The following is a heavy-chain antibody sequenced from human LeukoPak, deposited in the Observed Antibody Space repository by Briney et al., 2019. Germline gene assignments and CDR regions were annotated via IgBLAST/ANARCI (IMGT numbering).Heavy chain of an antibody. V-gene: IGHV3-23*01. CDR1: GFTFSSYA. CDR2: ISGSGSST. D-gene: IGHD5-24*01. CDR3: AKDSVEMATTYYFDY. Sequence: TGGSLRLSCAASGFTFSSYAMSWVRQAPGKGLEWVSAISGSGSSTYYADSVKGRFTISRDNSKNTLYLRMNSLRAEDTAVYYCAKDSVEMATTYYFDYWGQGTLVTVSS. J-gene: IGHJ4*02.